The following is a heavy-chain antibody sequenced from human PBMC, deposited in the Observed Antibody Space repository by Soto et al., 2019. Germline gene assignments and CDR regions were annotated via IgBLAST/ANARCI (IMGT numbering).Heavy chain of an antibody. CDR2: IYPGDSDT. D-gene: IGHD3-3*01. V-gene: IGHV5-51*01. Sequence: GESLKISCKGSGYSFTSYWIGWVRQMPGKGLEWMGIIYPGDSDTRYSPSFQGQVTISADKSISTAYLQWSSLKASDTAMYYCARHRKNFWSGYDVDYWGQGTLVTVSS. CDR3: ARHRKNFWSGYDVDY. J-gene: IGHJ4*02. CDR1: GYSFTSYW.